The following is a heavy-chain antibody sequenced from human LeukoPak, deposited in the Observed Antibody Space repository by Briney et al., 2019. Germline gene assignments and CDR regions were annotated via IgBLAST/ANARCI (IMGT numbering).Heavy chain of an antibody. D-gene: IGHD2-21*02. CDR1: GGSISSSSYY. CDR2: IYYSGST. J-gene: IGHJ4*02. CDR3: ARVVGCGGDCYSGISDY. V-gene: IGHV4-39*07. Sequence: SETLSLTCTVSGGSISSSSYYWGWIRQPPGKGLEWIGSIYYSGSTYYNPSLKSRVTISVDTSKNQFSLKLSSVTAADTAVYYCARVVGCGGDCYSGISDYWGQGTLVTVSS.